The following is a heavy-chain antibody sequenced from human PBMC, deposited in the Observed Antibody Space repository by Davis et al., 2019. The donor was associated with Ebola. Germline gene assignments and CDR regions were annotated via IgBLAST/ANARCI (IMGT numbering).Heavy chain of an antibody. CDR3: ARVGGDGSSHLEGLDS. V-gene: IGHV4-59*11. D-gene: IGHD3-16*01. J-gene: IGHJ4*02. Sequence: MPSQTLSPTCPLSAGSLSSHYWSWVRQSPGKGLEWIADINDIGWTTYNPSLATRVTISIATSKNQFSLNLSSVTAADTAVYYCARVGGDGSSHLEGLDSWGQGTLVTVSS. CDR2: INDIGWT. CDR1: AGSLSSHY.